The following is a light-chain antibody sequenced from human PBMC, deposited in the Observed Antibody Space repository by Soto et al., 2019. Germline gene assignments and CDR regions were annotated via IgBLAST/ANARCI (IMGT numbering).Light chain of an antibody. CDR2: DVS. J-gene: IGLJ2*01. CDR1: SSDVGGYNY. CDR3: SPYLSSSTVV. Sequence: QSALTQPASVSGSPGQSITISCTGTSSDVGGYNYVSWYQQHPGKAPKLMIYDVSNRPSGVSNRFSGSKSGNTASLTISGLQAEDEADYYCSPYLSSSTVVFGGGTHLTVL. V-gene: IGLV2-14*01.